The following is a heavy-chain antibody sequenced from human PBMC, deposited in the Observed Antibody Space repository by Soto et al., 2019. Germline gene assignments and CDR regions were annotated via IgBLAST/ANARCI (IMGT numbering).Heavy chain of an antibody. J-gene: IGHJ4*02. CDR2: IFSSGST. Sequence: PSETLSLTCTVSGGAINTFYCIFFRHPSVKGLEWIVRIFSSGSTSFNPSLESRVAMSVDTSKNHFSLNLSSVTAADMAVYYCAREGSYSAYNFAHGIQLWSFDFWGQGALVTVSS. D-gene: IGHD5-12*01. CDR3: AREGSYSAYNFAHGIQLWSFDF. CDR1: GGAINTFY. V-gene: IGHV4-4*07.